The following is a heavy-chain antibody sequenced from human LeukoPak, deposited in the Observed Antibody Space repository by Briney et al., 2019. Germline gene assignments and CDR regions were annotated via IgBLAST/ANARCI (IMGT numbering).Heavy chain of an antibody. CDR3: ANHGYSSSWYVS. CDR1: GYTLTELS. V-gene: IGHV1-24*01. D-gene: IGHD6-13*01. J-gene: IGHJ5*02. Sequence: ASVKVSCKVSGYTLTELSMHWVRQAPGKGLEWMGGFDPEDGETIYAQKFQDRVTMTEDTSTDTAYMELSSLRSEDTAVYYCANHGYSSSWYVSWGQGTLVTVSS. CDR2: FDPEDGET.